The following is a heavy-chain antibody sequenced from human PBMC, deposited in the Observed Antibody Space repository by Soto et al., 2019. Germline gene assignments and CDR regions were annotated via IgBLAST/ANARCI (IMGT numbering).Heavy chain of an antibody. Sequence: EVQLVESGGGLVQPGGSLRPSCAASGFTFSSYSMNWVRQAPGKGLEWVSYISSSSSTIYYADSVKGRFTISRDNAKNSLYLQMNSLRDEDTAVYYCARDSPPRWIRPDGGALDIWGQGTMVTVSS. D-gene: IGHD2-2*03. J-gene: IGHJ3*02. CDR1: GFTFSSYS. V-gene: IGHV3-48*02. CDR2: ISSSSSTI. CDR3: ARDSPPRWIRPDGGALDI.